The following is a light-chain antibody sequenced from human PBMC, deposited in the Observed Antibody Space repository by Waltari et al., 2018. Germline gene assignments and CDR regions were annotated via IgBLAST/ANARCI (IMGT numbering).Light chain of an antibody. CDR3: QQYGRSSWT. V-gene: IGKV3-20*01. CDR1: QSVRSSD. CDR2: GAS. Sequence: ESVLTQSPGTQSLSPGERAALPCKASQSVRSSDLACYQRKPGQSPSLFIYGASSRATGLPDRFSGSGSGTDFTLAISRLEPEDFAVYYCQQYGRSSWTFGQGTKVEIK. J-gene: IGKJ1*01.